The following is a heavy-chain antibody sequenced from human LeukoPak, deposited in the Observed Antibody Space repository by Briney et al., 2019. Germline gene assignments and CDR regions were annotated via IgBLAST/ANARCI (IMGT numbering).Heavy chain of an antibody. D-gene: IGHD3-10*01. J-gene: IGHJ6*03. CDR1: GGSISNYY. V-gene: IGHV4-59*01. CDR2: VYYTGST. CDR3: ARGPRGSYYPYYYMDV. Sequence: PSETLSLTCTVSGGSISNYYWTWSRQPPGKGLEWIGYVYYTGSTNYNPSLKSRVTISVDTSKNQFSLKLSSVTAADTAVYYCARGPRGSYYPYYYMDVWGKGTTVTVSS.